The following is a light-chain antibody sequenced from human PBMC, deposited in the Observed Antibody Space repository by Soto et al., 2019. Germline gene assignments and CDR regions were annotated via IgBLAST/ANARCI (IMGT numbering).Light chain of an antibody. J-gene: IGKJ2*01. CDR1: QSVLFLSNNENY. CDR2: WAS. CDR3: QQYYTTPYT. V-gene: IGKV4-1*01. Sequence: DIVMTQSPDSLAVYLGESATINCKSSQSVLFLSNNENYLAWFQQKPGQPPKLLIYWASTRGSGVPDRFSGGGSGTDFTLTISSLQAEDVAVYYCQQYYTTPYTFGQGTKLEIK.